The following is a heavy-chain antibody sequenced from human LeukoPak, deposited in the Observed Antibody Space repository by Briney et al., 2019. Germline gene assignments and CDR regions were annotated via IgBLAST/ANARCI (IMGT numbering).Heavy chain of an antibody. CDR1: GFTFRSYW. CDR2: TNKDGSEK. Sequence: GGCLRLSCAASGFTFRSYWMSWVRQAPGKWLEWVANTNKDGSEKYYVDSVKGRFTISRDNAKNSLYLQVNSLRAEDTAVYYCASYLVGYYMDVWGKGTTVTVSS. CDR3: ASYLVGYYMDV. J-gene: IGHJ6*03. V-gene: IGHV3-7*01. D-gene: IGHD1-26*01.